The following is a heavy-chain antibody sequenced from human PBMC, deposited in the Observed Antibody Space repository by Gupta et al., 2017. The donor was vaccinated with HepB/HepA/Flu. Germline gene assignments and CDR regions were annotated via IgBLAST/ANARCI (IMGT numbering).Heavy chain of an antibody. D-gene: IGHD3-10*01. J-gene: IGHJ6*02. CDR1: GFTFSSYS. Sequence: EVQLVESGGGLVKPGGSLRLSCAASGFTFSSYSMNWVRQAPGKGLEWVSSISSSSNYIYYADSVKGRFTISRDNAKNSLYLQMNSLRAEDTAVYYCARDLVDYGSGSSDGMDVWGQGTTVTVSS. CDR3: ARDLVDYGSGSSDGMDV. CDR2: ISSSSNYI. V-gene: IGHV3-21*01.